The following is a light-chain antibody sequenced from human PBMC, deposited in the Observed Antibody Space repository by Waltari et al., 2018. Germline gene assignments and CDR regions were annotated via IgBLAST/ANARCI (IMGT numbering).Light chain of an antibody. CDR1: QDLSNY. J-gene: IGKJ4*01. V-gene: IGKV1-33*01. CDR2: DAS. CDR3: QQYDHLPLT. Sequence: DIQMTQSPSSLSASVGDRVTITCQASQDLSNYLNWFQQKPGRAPKLLIFDASTLESGVPSRFSVSGSGTHFTFTIYSLQPEDIATYYCQQYDHLPLTFGGGTKVEIK.